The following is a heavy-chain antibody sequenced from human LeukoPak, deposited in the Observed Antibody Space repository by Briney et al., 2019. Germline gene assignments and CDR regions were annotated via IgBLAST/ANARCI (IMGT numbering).Heavy chain of an antibody. Sequence: SETLSLTCAVYGGSFSGYYWSWIRQPPGKGLEWIGEINHSGSTNYNPPLKSRVTISVDTSKNQFSLKLSSVTAADTAVYYCARGRVTRRRCSGGSCDHYYMDVWGKGTTVTVSS. D-gene: IGHD2-15*01. CDR3: ARGRVTRRRCSGGSCDHYYMDV. J-gene: IGHJ6*03. V-gene: IGHV4-34*01. CDR1: GGSFSGYY. CDR2: INHSGST.